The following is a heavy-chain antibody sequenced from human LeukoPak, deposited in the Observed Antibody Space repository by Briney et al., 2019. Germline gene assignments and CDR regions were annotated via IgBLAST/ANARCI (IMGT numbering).Heavy chain of an antibody. CDR1: GFTFSKYD. V-gene: IGHV3-23*01. Sequence: PGGSLRLSCAASGFTFSKYDLSWVRQAPGKGLECVSAIDRGVGSTYYADSVKGRFTISRDNSKNTLYLQMNSLRAEDTAVYYCAKDLAAAGSRPGNWGQGTLVTVSS. CDR2: IDRGVGST. D-gene: IGHD6-13*01. CDR3: AKDLAAAGSRPGN. J-gene: IGHJ1*01.